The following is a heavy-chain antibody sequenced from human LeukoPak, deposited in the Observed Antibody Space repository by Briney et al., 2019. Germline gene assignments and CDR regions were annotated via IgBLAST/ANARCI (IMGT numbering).Heavy chain of an antibody. D-gene: IGHD3-22*01. V-gene: IGHV1-2*02. CDR1: GYTFTGYY. Sequence: GASVKVSCKASGYTFTGYYMHWVRQAPGQGLEWMGWINPNSGGTNYAQKFQGRVTMTRDTSISTAYMELSRLRSDDTAVYYCARGHHHGVYYDSTFDYWGQGTLVTVSS. CDR2: INPNSGGT. J-gene: IGHJ4*02. CDR3: ARGHHHGVYYDSTFDY.